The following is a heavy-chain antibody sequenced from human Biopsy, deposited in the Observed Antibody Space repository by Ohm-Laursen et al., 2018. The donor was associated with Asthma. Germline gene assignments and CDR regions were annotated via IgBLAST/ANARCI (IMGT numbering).Heavy chain of an antibody. CDR1: GFTFRSYA. V-gene: IGHV3-30-3*01. D-gene: IGHD3-3*01. J-gene: IGHJ4*02. Sequence: SLRLSCSAFGFTFRSYAMHWVRQAPGKGLEWVAVGGSYYDGGLKYYADSVNGRFTVSRDDSKNTLYLQMNSLRPDDTAVYYCARDVMEWYLPAFDYWGQGTLVTVSS. CDR2: GGSYYDGGLK. CDR3: ARDVMEWYLPAFDY.